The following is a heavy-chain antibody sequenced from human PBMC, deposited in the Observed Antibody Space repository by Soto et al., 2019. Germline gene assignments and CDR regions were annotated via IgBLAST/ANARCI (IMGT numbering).Heavy chain of an antibody. J-gene: IGHJ4*02. CDR2: IDDNGVT. V-gene: IGHV4-39*01. CDR3: GRVMIGTSRHTDADY. CDR1: GASISSRDYY. D-gene: IGHD2-2*01. Sequence: SETLSLTCSVSGASISSRDYYWGWIRQTPGRGLEWIGNIDDNGVTYYNPSLKIRVTVSKDTSKNQCSLKVASVTAADAAIYYCGRVMIGTSRHTDADYWGQGTQVTVSS.